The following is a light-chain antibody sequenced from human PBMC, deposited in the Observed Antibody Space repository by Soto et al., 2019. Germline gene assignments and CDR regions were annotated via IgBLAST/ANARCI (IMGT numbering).Light chain of an antibody. V-gene: IGLV2-14*01. Sequence: SVLTQPASVSGSPGQSITISCTGTSSYVGGYNYVSWYQQHPGKAPKLMIYDVSNRPSGVSNRFSGSKSGNTASLTISGLQAEDEADYYCSSYTSSSTVVFGGGTKVTVL. J-gene: IGLJ2*01. CDR1: SSYVGGYNY. CDR2: DVS. CDR3: SSYTSSSTVV.